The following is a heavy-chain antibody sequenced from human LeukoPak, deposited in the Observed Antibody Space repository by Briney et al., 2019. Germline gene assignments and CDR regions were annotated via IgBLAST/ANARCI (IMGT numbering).Heavy chain of an antibody. CDR2: INTDGSST. Sequence: GGSLRLSCAVSGFTFSSYWMHWVRQVPGKGLVWVSRINTDGSSTSYADSVKGRFTISRDNAKNSLYLQMNSLRAEDTAVYYCARVRDILTGYPPDYWGQGTLVTVSS. CDR1: GFTFSSYW. CDR3: ARVRDILTGYPPDY. J-gene: IGHJ4*02. D-gene: IGHD3-9*01. V-gene: IGHV3-74*01.